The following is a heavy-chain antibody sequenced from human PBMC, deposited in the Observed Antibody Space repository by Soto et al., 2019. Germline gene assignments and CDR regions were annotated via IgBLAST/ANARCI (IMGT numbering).Heavy chain of an antibody. Sequence: PSETLSLTCNVSGGSIRSYCWSWVRQPAGKPLEWIGRIYTSGSTNYNPSLKSRVSMSVDTSKNQFSLEVTSVTAADTAVYYCAREGASGFGMDVWGQGTTVTVSS. CDR1: GGSIRSYC. J-gene: IGHJ6*02. V-gene: IGHV4-4*07. CDR2: IYTSGST. D-gene: IGHD1-26*01. CDR3: AREGASGFGMDV.